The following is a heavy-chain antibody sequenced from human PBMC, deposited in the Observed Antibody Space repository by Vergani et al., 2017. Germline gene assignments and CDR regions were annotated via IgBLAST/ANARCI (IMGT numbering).Heavy chain of an antibody. CDR2: ISWNSGAV. D-gene: IGHD5-12*01. CDR3: TKGSVYYHDSAGHGYDPYTGFDL. CDR1: GITFWKFG. V-gene: IGHV3-9*01. Sequence: EVDLVESGGGLAQPGGSLRLSCEASGITFWKFGMHWVRQGPGKGLEWVSGISWNSGAVDYADSVRSRFTISRYNAKNAMFLEMNSLGFEDTGGYFCTKGSVYYHDSAGHGYDPYTGFDLWGQGTLVSVSS. J-gene: IGHJ3*01.